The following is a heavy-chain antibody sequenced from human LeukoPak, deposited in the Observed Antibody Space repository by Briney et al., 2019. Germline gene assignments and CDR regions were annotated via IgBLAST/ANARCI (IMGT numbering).Heavy chain of an antibody. Sequence: ASVTVSCMASGYTFTSYGISWVRQAPGQGLEWMGWISAYNGNTNYAQKLQGRVTMTTDTSTSTAYMELRSLRSDDTAVYYCARAVLLWFGELLRAETSSYYFDYWGQGTLVTVSS. D-gene: IGHD3-10*01. CDR3: ARAVLLWFGELLRAETSSYYFDY. V-gene: IGHV1-18*01. CDR1: GYTFTSYG. J-gene: IGHJ4*02. CDR2: ISAYNGNT.